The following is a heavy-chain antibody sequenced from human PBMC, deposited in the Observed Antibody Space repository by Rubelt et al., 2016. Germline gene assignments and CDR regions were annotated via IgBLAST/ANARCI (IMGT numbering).Heavy chain of an antibody. J-gene: IGHJ4*02. V-gene: IGHV1-18*01. D-gene: IGHD3-16*02. Sequence: TSYGISWVRQAPGQGLEWMGWISAYNGNTNYAQKLQGRVTMTTDTSTSTAYMELRSLRSDDTAVYYCARGLRLGELSSSFDYWGQGTLVTVSS. CDR2: ISAYNGNT. CDR1: TSYG. CDR3: ARGLRLGELSSSFDY.